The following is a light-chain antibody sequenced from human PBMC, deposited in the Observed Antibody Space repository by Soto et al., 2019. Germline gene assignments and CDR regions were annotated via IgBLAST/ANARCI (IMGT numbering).Light chain of an antibody. CDR3: QQRSNWPPMLT. CDR1: QSVSSY. Sequence: EIVLTQSPATLSLSPGERATLSCSASQSVSSYLAWYQQKPGQAPRLLIYDASNRATGIPARFSGSGSGTDFTLTISSLEPEDFAVYYCQQRSNWPPMLTFGGGTKVDI. J-gene: IGKJ4*01. CDR2: DAS. V-gene: IGKV3-11*01.